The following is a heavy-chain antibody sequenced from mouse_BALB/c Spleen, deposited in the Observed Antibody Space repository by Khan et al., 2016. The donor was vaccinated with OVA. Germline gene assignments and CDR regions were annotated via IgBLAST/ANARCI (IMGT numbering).Heavy chain of an antibody. CDR1: GYSITNDYA. Sequence: EVKLQESGPGLVKPSQSLSLTCTVTGYSITNDYAWNWIRQFPGNKLEWMGYISYSGSTSYNPSLRSRIFITRDTSKNQFFLQLNSVTTEDTATFYCARQNYYGYAMDYWGQGTSVTVSS. CDR3: ARQNYYGYAMDY. V-gene: IGHV3-2*02. CDR2: ISYSGST. J-gene: IGHJ4*01. D-gene: IGHD1-1*01.